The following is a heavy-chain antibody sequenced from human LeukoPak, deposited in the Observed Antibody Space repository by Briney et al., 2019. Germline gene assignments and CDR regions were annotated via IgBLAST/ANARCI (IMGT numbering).Heavy chain of an antibody. CDR2: IEGSGQYT. D-gene: IGHD2-15*01. J-gene: IGHJ4*02. Sequence: GGSLRLSCAASGSSFSDFYMTWIRQAPGKGLEWVSYIEGSGQYTKYADPVRGRFTISRDNAKNSLYLQMRSLRVEDTAVYYCARFGYLSAYADFWGQGILVTVSS. CDR3: ARFGYLSAYADF. V-gene: IGHV3-11*06. CDR1: GSSFSDFY.